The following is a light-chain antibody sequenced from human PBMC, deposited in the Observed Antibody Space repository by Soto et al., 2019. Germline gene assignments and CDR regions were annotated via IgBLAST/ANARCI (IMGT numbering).Light chain of an antibody. J-gene: IGKJ2*01. Sequence: IQMTQSPSSLSASVGARVTITCRASQTINNNLNWYQQKPGKAPKLLIYGASSLQSGVPSRFSGSGSGTEFTLTISSLQPEDFATYYCQHYGNSPPYTFGQGTKLEIK. CDR3: QHYGNSPPYT. CDR2: GAS. CDR1: QTINNN. V-gene: IGKV1-39*01.